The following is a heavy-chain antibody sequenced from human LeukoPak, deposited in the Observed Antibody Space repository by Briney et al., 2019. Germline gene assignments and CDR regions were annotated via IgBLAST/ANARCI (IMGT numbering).Heavy chain of an antibody. Sequence: SETLSLTCTVSGGSIGSSTYYWVWIRQPPGKGLEWIGSIYYNGDTYYSPSLQSRVSISVATSKNQFSLKLSSVTAADTAVYYCARERLSYYYMDAWGKGTTVTVSS. CDR3: ARERLSYYYMDA. CDR1: GGSIGSSTYY. CDR2: IYYNGDT. J-gene: IGHJ6*03. V-gene: IGHV4-39*07. D-gene: IGHD1-1*01.